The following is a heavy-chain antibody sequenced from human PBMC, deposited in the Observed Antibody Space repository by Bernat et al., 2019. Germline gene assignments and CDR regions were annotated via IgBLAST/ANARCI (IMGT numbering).Heavy chain of an antibody. J-gene: IGHJ4*02. CDR2: IWSDGGNK. V-gene: IGHV3-33*01. CDR3: AGDDVGIGNSLDY. D-gene: IGHD4-23*01. Sequence: QVQLVESGGGVVQPGMSLRLSCAASGFTFSSFGMHWVRQAPGKGLEWVAVIWSDGGNKYYADSVKGRFTISRDNSKNTLYLQMSSLRVDDTAVYSCAGDDVGIGNSLDYWGQGTLVTVSS. CDR1: GFTFSSFG.